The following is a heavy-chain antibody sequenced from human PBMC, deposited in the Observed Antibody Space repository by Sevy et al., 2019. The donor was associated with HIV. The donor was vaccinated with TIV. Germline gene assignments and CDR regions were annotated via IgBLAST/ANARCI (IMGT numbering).Heavy chain of an antibody. V-gene: IGHV4-59*01. Sequence: SETLSLTCTVSGASISSYYWSWIRQPPGKGLEWVGYIYYNGRTNYNPSLKSRVTISVDTSKNQFSLKLISATAADTAVYYCARSLADYYYGMDVWGQGTTVTVSS. CDR3: ARSLADYYYGMDV. J-gene: IGHJ6*02. CDR1: GASISSYY. CDR2: IYYNGRT.